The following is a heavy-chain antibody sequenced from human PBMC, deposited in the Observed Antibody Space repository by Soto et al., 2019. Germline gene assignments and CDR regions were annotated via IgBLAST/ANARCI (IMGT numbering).Heavy chain of an antibody. CDR2: IYYSGTT. CDR1: GGSISSTFYY. J-gene: IGHJ5*02. Sequence: QLQLQESGPGLVKPSETLSLTCSLSGGSISSTFYYWGWIRQPPGKGLEWIGSIYYSGTTFYNASLKGRVTISVDTSKNQFYLRLTSVTATDTAVYFCARQKWEQPKWFDPWGQGTLVTVSS. V-gene: IGHV4-39*01. CDR3: ARQKWEQPKWFDP. D-gene: IGHD1-26*01.